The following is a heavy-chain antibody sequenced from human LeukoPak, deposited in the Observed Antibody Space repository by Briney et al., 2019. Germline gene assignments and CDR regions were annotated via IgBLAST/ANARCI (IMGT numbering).Heavy chain of an antibody. CDR2: ISWNSGSI. CDR3: ARLSYSSSSAMDY. J-gene: IGHJ4*02. V-gene: IGHV3-9*01. CDR1: GFTFDDYA. D-gene: IGHD6-6*01. Sequence: GGSLRLSCAASGFTFDDYAMHWVRQAPGKGLEWVSGISWNSGSIGYADSVKGRFTISRDNAKNSLYLQMNSLRAEDTALYYCARLSYSSSSAMDYWGQGTLVTVSS.